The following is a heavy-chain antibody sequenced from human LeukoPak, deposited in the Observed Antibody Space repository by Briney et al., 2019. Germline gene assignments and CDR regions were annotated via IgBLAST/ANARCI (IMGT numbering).Heavy chain of an antibody. Sequence: SETLSLTCTVSGGSISSYYWSWIRQPPGKGLEWIGYIYYSGSTNYNPSLKSRVTISVDTSKNQFSLKLSSVTAADTAVYYCARGPKENSSGWYAGGYYYGMDVWGQGTTVTVSS. V-gene: IGHV4-59*01. CDR2: IYYSGST. J-gene: IGHJ6*02. CDR3: ARGPKENSSGWYAGGYYYGMDV. D-gene: IGHD6-19*01. CDR1: GGSISSYY.